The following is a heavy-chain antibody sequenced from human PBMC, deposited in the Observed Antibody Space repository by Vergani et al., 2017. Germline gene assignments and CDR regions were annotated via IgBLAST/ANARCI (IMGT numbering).Heavy chain of an antibody. J-gene: IGHJ4*02. Sequence: QVQLQESGPGLLKPSQTLSLTCSVAGDSISSGNYYWNWIRQPAGKGLEWMGRIYSSGSTSYNPSIKSRITMSLDTSKNQFSLSLSSVTAADTAVYYCARGARSSWLTYHDYWGQGTLVTVSS. CDR1: GDSISSGNYY. V-gene: IGHV4-61*02. D-gene: IGHD6-13*01. CDR2: IYSSGST. CDR3: ARGARSSWLTYHDY.